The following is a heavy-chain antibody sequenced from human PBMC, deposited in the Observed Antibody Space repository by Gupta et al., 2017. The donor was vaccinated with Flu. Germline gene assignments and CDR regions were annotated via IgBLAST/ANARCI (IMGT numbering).Heavy chain of an antibody. Sequence: FSDSYMGWVRQTPGKGLEWISDISSGGRTIYAADTGNGRSTTTRDNTKKALYLKRNRRGAEATAEYYWARARSSGYGDFDIWGRGTMVTVSP. J-gene: IGHJ2*01. D-gene: IGHD6-19*01. CDR1: FSDSY. V-gene: IGHV3-11*01. CDR2: ISSGGRTI. CDR3: ARARSSGYGDFDI.